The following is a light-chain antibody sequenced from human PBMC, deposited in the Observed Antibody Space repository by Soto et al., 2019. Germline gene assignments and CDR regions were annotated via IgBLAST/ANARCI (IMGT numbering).Light chain of an antibody. V-gene: IGLV2-8*01. CDR2: EVS. CDR1: SSDVGGYNS. Sequence: QSALTQPPSASGSPGQSVTISCTGTSSDVGGYNSVSWYQQHPGKAPKPVIYEVSKRPSGVPDRFSASKSDNTASLTVSGLQAEDEADYYCSSYAGSKNLVFGGGTKLTVL. CDR3: SSYAGSKNLV. J-gene: IGLJ2*01.